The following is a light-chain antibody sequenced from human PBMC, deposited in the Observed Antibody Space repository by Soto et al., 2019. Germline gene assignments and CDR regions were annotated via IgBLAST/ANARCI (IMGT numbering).Light chain of an antibody. Sequence: EVVMTQSPATLSVSPGERVILSCRASQSINAHLAWYQQKPGQAPRLLIHGASTRATGIPARFSGSGFGTEFILTISSLQSEDFAIYYCQQYNTWLWTFGQGTKVEI. CDR3: QQYNTWLWT. V-gene: IGKV3-15*01. CDR1: QSINAH. J-gene: IGKJ1*01. CDR2: GAS.